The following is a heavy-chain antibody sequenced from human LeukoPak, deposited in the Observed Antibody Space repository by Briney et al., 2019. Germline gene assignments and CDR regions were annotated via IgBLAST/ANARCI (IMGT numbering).Heavy chain of an antibody. V-gene: IGHV4-61*02. CDR3: AREGYYDRSGYREY. CDR2: IYTTGST. Sequence: SQTLTLTCTVSGVSISSGSYYWVWIRQPAGKGLEWIGRIYTTGSTNYNPSFKSRVTISVDTSKNQFSLKLSSVTAADTAVYYCAREGYYDRSGYREYWGQGTLVTVSS. J-gene: IGHJ4*02. CDR1: GVSISSGSYY. D-gene: IGHD3-22*01.